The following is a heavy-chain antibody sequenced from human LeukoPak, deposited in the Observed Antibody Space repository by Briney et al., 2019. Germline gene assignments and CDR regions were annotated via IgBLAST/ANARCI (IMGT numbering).Heavy chain of an antibody. V-gene: IGHV3-33*01. CDR2: IWYDGSNK. CDR3: ARGSRINSSGSPRGMDV. J-gene: IGHJ6*04. CDR1: GFTFSSYG. D-gene: IGHD3-10*01. Sequence: GRSLTLSCAASGFTFSSYGMHWVRQAPGKGLEWVAVIWYDGSNKYYADSVKGRFTISRDNYKNTLYPQMHSLRAEDTAVYYCARGSRINSSGSPRGMDVWGKGTTVTVSS.